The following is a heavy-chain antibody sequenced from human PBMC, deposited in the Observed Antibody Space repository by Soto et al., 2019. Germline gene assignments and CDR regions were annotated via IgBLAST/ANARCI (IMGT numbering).Heavy chain of an antibody. CDR2: ISYDGSNK. V-gene: IGHV3-30*18. CDR1: GFTFSSYG. J-gene: IGHJ6*02. D-gene: IGHD6-13*01. CDR3: AKDLRRVAAAGTIHYYYGMDV. Sequence: GGSLRLSCAASGFTFSSYGMHWVRQAPGKGLEWVAVISYDGSNKYYADSVKGRFTISRDNSKNTLYLQMNSLRAEDTAVYYCAKDLRRVAAAGTIHYYYGMDVWGQGTTVTVSS.